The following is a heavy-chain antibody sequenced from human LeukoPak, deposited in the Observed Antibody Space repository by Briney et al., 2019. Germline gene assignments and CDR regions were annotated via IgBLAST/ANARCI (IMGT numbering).Heavy chain of an antibody. CDR1: GGSISSYY. Sequence: SETLSLTCTVSGGSISSYYWSWIRQPPGKGLEWIGYIYYSGSTNYNPSLKSRVTISVDTSKNRFSLKLSSVTAADTAVYYCARGQWLVFFDYWGQGTLVTVSS. D-gene: IGHD6-19*01. J-gene: IGHJ4*02. CDR2: IYYSGST. V-gene: IGHV4-59*08. CDR3: ARGQWLVFFDY.